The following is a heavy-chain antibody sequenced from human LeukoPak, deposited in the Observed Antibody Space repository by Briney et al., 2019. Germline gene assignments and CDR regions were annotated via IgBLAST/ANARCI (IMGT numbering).Heavy chain of an antibody. J-gene: IGHJ4*02. Sequence: SETLSLTCTVSGGSISSYYWSWIRQPPGKGLEWIGYIYYSGSTNYNPSLKSRVTISVDTSKNQFSLKLSSVTAADTAVYYCVRHRHSSSWYVDYWGQGTLVTVSS. D-gene: IGHD6-13*01. CDR1: GGSISSYY. CDR2: IYYSGST. V-gene: IGHV4-59*08. CDR3: VRHRHSSSWYVDY.